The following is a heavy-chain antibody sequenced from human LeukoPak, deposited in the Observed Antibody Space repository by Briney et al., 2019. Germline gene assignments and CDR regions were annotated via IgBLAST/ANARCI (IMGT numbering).Heavy chain of an antibody. J-gene: IGHJ4*02. CDR2: ISAYNGNT. V-gene: IGHV1-18*01. CDR3: ARDWYYDSSGSY. CDR1: GYTFISYA. D-gene: IGHD3-22*01. Sequence: GASVKVSCKASGYTFISYAMHWVRQAPGQGLEWMGWISAYNGNTNYAQKLQGRVTMTTDTSTSTAYMELRSLRSDDTAVYYCARDWYYDSSGSYWGQGTLVTVSS.